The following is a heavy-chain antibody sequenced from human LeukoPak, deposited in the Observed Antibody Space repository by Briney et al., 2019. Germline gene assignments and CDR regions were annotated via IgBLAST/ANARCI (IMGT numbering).Heavy chain of an antibody. CDR3: ARDVYGGLNAFDI. CDR2: ISSSSTHI. V-gene: IGHV3-21*01. Sequence: GGSLRLSCVASGFTLSRYSMNWVRQAPGKGLEWVSSISSSSTHIYHADSVEGRFTISRDNTKNSLYLQMNSLRAEDTAVYHCARDVYGGLNAFDIWGQGTMVTVSS. CDR1: GFTLSRYS. J-gene: IGHJ3*02. D-gene: IGHD4-23*01.